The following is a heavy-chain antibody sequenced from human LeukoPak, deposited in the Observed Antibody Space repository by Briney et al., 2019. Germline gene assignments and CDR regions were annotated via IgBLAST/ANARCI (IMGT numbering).Heavy chain of an antibody. D-gene: IGHD7-27*01. Sequence: GRSLRLSCAASGFTFSSYAMHWVRQAPGKGLEWVAVISYDGSNKYYADSVKGRFTISRDNSKNTLYLQMNSLRAEDTAVYYCARPLGKGQDYWGQGTLVTVSS. CDR3: ARPLGKGQDY. CDR1: GFTFSSYA. CDR2: ISYDGSNK. J-gene: IGHJ4*02. V-gene: IGHV3-30-3*01.